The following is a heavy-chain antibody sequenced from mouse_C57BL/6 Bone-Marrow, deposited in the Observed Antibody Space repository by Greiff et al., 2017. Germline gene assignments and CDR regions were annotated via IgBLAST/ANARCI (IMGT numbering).Heavy chain of an antibody. CDR3: ARQAYGNPAY. V-gene: IGHV1-69*01. J-gene: IGHJ3*01. CDR1: GYTFTSYW. CDR2: IDPSDSYT. Sequence: QVQLQQPGAELVMPGASVKLSCKASGYTFTSYWMHWVKQRPGQGLEWIGEIDPSDSYTNYNQKFMGKSTLTVDKSSSTAYMQLSSLTSEDSAVYYCARQAYGNPAYRSQATLVTVCA. D-gene: IGHD2-1*01.